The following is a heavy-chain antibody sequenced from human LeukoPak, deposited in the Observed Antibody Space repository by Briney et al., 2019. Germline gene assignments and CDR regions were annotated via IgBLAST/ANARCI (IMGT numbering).Heavy chain of an antibody. CDR2: IYHSGST. D-gene: IGHD3-22*01. J-gene: IGHJ4*02. Sequence: SQTLSLTCTVSGGSLSSGGYYWSWIRQPPGKGLEWIGYIYHSGSTYYNPSLKSRVTISVDRSKNQFSLKLSSVTAADTAVYYCARDNSEDSSGYRFDYWGQGTLVTVSS. CDR3: ARDNSEDSSGYRFDY. CDR1: GGSLSSGGYY. V-gene: IGHV4-30-2*01.